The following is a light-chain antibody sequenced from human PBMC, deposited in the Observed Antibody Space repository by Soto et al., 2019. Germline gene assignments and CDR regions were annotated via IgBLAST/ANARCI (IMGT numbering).Light chain of an antibody. Sequence: DIQMTHSPSTLSASVGDRVTITCRSSQTISSWLAWYQQKPGKAPKLLIYKASSLESGVPSRFSGSGSGTEFTLTISSLQPDDFATYYCQQYNSYSTFGQGTRLEIK. CDR1: QTISSW. CDR3: QQYNSYST. CDR2: KAS. V-gene: IGKV1-5*03. J-gene: IGKJ5*01.